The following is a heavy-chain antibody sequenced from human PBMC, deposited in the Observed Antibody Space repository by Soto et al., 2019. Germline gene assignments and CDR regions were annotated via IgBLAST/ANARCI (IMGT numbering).Heavy chain of an antibody. J-gene: IGHJ4*02. V-gene: IGHV4-31*03. D-gene: IGHD6-19*01. CDR2: IYYSGST. Sequence: QVQLQESGPGLVKPSQTLSLTCTVSGGSISSGGYYWSWILQHPGKGMEWIGYIYYSGSTYYNPSLKSRVTISVDTSKNQFSLKLSSVTAADTAVYYCARTPRRAVAGIVDYWGQGTLGTVSS. CDR3: ARTPRRAVAGIVDY. CDR1: GGSISSGGYY.